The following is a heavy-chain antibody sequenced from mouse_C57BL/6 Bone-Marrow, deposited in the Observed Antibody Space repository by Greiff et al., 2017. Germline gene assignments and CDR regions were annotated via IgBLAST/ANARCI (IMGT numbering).Heavy chain of an antibody. CDR3: TATTVVERGD. D-gene: IGHD1-1*01. J-gene: IGHJ2*01. CDR1: GFNIKDDY. Sequence: EVQLQQSGAELVRPGASVKLSCTASGFNIKDDYMHWVKQRPEQGLEWIGWIDPENGDTEYASKFQGKATITADPSSNTAYLQLSSLTSEDTAVYYCTATTVVERGDWGQGTTLTVSS. V-gene: IGHV14-4*01. CDR2: IDPENGDT.